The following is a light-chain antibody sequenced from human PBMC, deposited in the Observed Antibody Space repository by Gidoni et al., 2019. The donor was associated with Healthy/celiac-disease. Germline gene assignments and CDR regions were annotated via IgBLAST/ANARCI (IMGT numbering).Light chain of an antibody. J-gene: IGKJ3*01. CDR1: QSISSW. CDR2: KAS. Sequence: DIQMTQSPSTLSASVGDRVTITCRASQSISSWLAWYQQKPGKAPKLLIYKASSLESGVPSRFSGSGSGTEFTLTISSLQPDDFATYYCQQYGSTGFGPGTKVDIK. CDR3: QQYGSTG. V-gene: IGKV1-5*03.